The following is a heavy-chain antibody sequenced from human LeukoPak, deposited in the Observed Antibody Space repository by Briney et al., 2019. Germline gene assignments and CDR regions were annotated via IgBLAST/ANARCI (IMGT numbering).Heavy chain of an antibody. V-gene: IGHV3-30*18. CDR2: ISYDGSNK. CDR3: AKDSRWRSLGLPDY. Sequence: GGSLRLSCATSGFTFSSYGMHWVRQAPGKGLEWVAVISYDGSNKYYADSVKGRFTISRDNSKNTLYLQMNSLRAEDTAVYYCAKDSRWRSLGLPDYWGQGTLVTVSS. D-gene: IGHD3-16*01. CDR1: GFTFSSYG. J-gene: IGHJ4*02.